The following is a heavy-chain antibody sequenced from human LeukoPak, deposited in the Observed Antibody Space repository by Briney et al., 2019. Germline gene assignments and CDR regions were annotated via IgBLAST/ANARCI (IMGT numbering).Heavy chain of an antibody. Sequence: PGGSLRLSCAASGFTFSNYWMTWVRQAPGKGLEWVANIKQDESEKYYVDSVKGRFTVSRDNSKNSVYLQMNSLRAEDTAMYYCATPVGGVWSFDYWGQGTLVTVPS. CDR1: GFTFSNYW. CDR2: IKQDESEK. CDR3: ATPVGGVWSFDY. D-gene: IGHD2-15*01. V-gene: IGHV3-7*01. J-gene: IGHJ4*02.